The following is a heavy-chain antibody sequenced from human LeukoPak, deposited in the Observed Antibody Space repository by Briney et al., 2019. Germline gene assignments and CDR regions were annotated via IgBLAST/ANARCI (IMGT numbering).Heavy chain of an antibody. CDR2: ISGSGGST. V-gene: IGHV3-23*01. D-gene: IGHD3-9*01. CDR1: GFTFSSYA. Sequence: PGGSLSLSCAASGFTFSSYAMSWVRQAPGKALEWVSAISGSGGSTYYADSVKGRFTISRDNSKNTLYLQMNSLRAEDTAVYYCAKEGIYYDILTGYFLQYYFDYWGQGTLVTVSS. CDR3: AKEGIYYDILTGYFLQYYFDY. J-gene: IGHJ4*02.